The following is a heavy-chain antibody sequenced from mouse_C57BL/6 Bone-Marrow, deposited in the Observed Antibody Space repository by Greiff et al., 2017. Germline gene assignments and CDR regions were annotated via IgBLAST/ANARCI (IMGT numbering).Heavy chain of an antibody. D-gene: IGHD3-1*01. CDR3: ARRASYTRIAY. V-gene: IGHV5-17*01. CDR2: ISSGSSTI. CDR1: GFTFSDYG. J-gene: IGHJ3*01. Sequence: EVQLVESGGGLVKPGGSLKFSCAASGFTFSDYGMHWVRQAPEQGLEWVAYISSGSSTIYYADTVKGRVTISRDNAKNTLFLQLTSLRSEDTAMYYCARRASYTRIAYWGQGTLVTVSA.